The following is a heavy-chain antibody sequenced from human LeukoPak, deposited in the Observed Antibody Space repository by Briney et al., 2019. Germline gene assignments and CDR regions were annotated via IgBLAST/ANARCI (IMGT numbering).Heavy chain of an antibody. CDR1: GFTFSSYW. V-gene: IGHV3-7*03. D-gene: IGHD4-17*01. CDR2: IKQDGSEK. J-gene: IGHJ4*02. CDR3: ARDRGGDYGDYSMYYFDY. Sequence: GGSLRLSCAASGFTFSSYWMSWVRQAPRKGLEWVANIKQDGSEKYYVDSVKGRFTISRDNAKNSLYLQMNSLRAEDTAVYYCARDRGGDYGDYSMYYFDYWGQGTLVTVSS.